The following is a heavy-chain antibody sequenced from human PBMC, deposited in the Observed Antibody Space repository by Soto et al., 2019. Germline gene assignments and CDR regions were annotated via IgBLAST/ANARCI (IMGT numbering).Heavy chain of an antibody. CDR2: ISGYDGNT. J-gene: IGHJ5*02. CDR3: ARHNSQWPNWFDP. D-gene: IGHD1-1*01. Sequence: QVQLVQSGAEVKKPGASVKVSCKASGYTFTSYGIIWVRQAPGQGLEWVGWISGYDGNTDYAQKLQGRVTMTKDTSTSTAYMDLRSLRSDDTAVYYCARHNSQWPNWFDPWGQGTLVTGSS. V-gene: IGHV1-18*01. CDR1: GYTFTSYG.